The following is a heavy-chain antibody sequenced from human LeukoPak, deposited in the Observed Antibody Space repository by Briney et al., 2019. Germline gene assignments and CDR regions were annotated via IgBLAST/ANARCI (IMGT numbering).Heavy chain of an antibody. CDR3: AKTMYTSDWYRGLDS. CDR2: ISTSGGTT. Sequence: GGSLRPSCAASGFTFSSYVMNWVRLAPGKGLEWVSVISTSGGTTYYADSVKGRFTMSRDNSKNTLYLQMNSLRAEDTAVYYCAKTMYTSDWYRGLDSWGQGPLVTVPS. CDR1: GFTFSSYV. V-gene: IGHV3-23*01. D-gene: IGHD6-19*01. J-gene: IGHJ4*02.